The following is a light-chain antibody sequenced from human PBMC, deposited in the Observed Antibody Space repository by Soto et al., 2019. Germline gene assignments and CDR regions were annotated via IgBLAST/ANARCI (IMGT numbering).Light chain of an antibody. CDR3: QSYDSSLREDV. V-gene: IGLV1-40*01. J-gene: IGLJ1*01. Sequence: QSVLTQPPSVSGAPGQRVTISCTGSNSNIGAGYDVHWYQQLPGTAPKLLIYVNSNRPSGVPDRFSGSKSGTSASLAITGLQAEDEADYYCQSYDSSLREDVFGTGTKLTVL. CDR2: VNS. CDR1: NSNIGAGYD.